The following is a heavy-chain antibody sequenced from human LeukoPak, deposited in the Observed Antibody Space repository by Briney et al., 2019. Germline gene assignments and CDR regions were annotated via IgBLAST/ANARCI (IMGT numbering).Heavy chain of an antibody. J-gene: IGHJ4*02. CDR3: ARGLTVTDFDY. CDR1: GGSISSYY. Sequence: SETLSLTCTVSGGSISSYYWSWIRQPPGKGLEWIGYIYYSGNTNYNPSLKSRVTISVDTSKNQFSLKLSSVTAADTAVYYCARGLTVTDFDYWGQGTLVTVSS. CDR2: IYYSGNT. V-gene: IGHV4-59*01. D-gene: IGHD4-11*01.